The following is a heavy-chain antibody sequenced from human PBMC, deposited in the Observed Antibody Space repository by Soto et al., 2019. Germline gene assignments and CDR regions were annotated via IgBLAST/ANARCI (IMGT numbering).Heavy chain of an antibody. CDR3: ARGPSGDKVHY. CDR1: GGSMSNGYYY. V-gene: IGHV4-30-4*08. J-gene: IGHJ4*02. D-gene: IGHD7-27*01. CDR2: IYHSGRT. Sequence: SETLSLTCTVSGGSMSNGYYYWSWVRQNPGKGLEWIGHIYHSGRTYYNPSLKSRVGILVDTSKNQFSLNLSSVTAADTAVYYCARGPSGDKVHYWGQGALVTVSS.